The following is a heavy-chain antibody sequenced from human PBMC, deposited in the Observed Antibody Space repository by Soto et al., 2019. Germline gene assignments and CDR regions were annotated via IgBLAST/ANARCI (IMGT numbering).Heavy chain of an antibody. CDR3: ARDYYGSGTILDY. D-gene: IGHD3-10*01. J-gene: IGHJ4*02. CDR2: IWYDGSNK. V-gene: IGHV3-33*01. CDR1: GFTFSSYG. Sequence: GGSLRLSCAASGFTFSSYGMHWVRQAPGKGLEWVAVIWYDGSNKYYADSVKGRFTISRDNSKNTLYLQMNSLRAEDTAVYYCARDYYGSGTILDYWGQGTLVTVSS.